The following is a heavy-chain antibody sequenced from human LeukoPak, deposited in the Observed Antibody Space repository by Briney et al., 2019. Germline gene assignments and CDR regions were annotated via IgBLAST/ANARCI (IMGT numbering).Heavy chain of an antibody. Sequence: SATLSLTCIVSGGSISPYYWSWIRQPPGSGLEWIAYIYYSGSTSYNPSLKSRVAISVDTSNNEVSLKLSSVTAADTAVYYCAKRAVTTAGDLWFDPWGQGTLVTVSS. D-gene: IGHD2-21*01. CDR2: IYYSGST. CDR1: GGSISPYY. J-gene: IGHJ5*02. CDR3: AKRAVTTAGDLWFDP. V-gene: IGHV4-59*08.